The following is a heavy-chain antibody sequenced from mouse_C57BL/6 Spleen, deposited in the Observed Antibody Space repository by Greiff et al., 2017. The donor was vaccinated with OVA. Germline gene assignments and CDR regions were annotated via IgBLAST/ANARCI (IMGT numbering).Heavy chain of an antibody. Sequence: VQVVESGPGLVQPSQSLSITCTVSGFSLTSYGVHWVRQSPGKGLEWLGVIWSGGSTDYNAAFISRLSISKDNSKSQVFFKMNSLQADDTAIYYCARDRAGTGYFDVWGTGTTVTVSS. CDR3: ARDRAGTGYFDV. D-gene: IGHD3-3*01. J-gene: IGHJ1*03. CDR1: GFSLTSYG. CDR2: IWSGGST. V-gene: IGHV2-2*01.